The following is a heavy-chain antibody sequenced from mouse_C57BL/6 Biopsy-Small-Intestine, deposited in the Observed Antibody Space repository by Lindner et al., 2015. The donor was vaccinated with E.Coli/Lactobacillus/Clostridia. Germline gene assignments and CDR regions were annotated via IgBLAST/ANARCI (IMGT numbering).Heavy chain of an antibody. CDR3: ARGYYSNYYAMDY. Sequence: VQLQESGAELVKPGASVKMSCKASGYTFTAYPIEWMKQNHGKSLEWIGNFHPYNDDTKYNEKFKGKATLTVEKSSSTVYLELSRLTSDDSAVYYCARGYYSNYYAMDYWGRRNRQSPSPQ. V-gene: IGHV1-47*01. CDR1: GYTFTAYP. D-gene: IGHD2-5*01. J-gene: IGHJ4*01. CDR2: FHPYNDDT.